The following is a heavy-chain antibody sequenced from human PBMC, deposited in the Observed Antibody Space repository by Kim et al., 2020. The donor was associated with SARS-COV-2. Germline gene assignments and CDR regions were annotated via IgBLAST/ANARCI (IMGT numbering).Heavy chain of an antibody. CDR1: GYTFTSYG. CDR2: ISAYNGNT. V-gene: IGHV1-18*04. CDR3: ARDKLAARHRGDWFDP. D-gene: IGHD6-6*01. J-gene: IGHJ5*02. Sequence: ASVKVSCKASGYTFTSYGISWVRQAPGQGLEWMGWISAYNGNTNYAQKLQGRVTMTTDTSTSTAYMELRSLGSDDTAVYYCARDKLAARHRGDWFDPWGQGTLVTVSS.